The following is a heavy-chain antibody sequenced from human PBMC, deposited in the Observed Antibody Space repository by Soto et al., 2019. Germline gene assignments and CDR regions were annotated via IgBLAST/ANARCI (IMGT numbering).Heavy chain of an antibody. CDR1: GFPFGSYY. CDR2: INPPSGSS. CDR3: ASTGIYYDRPVIY. Sequence: QVQLVQSGAEVKKTGSSVKISCQTSGFPFGSYYMLWVRQAPGQGLEWVGTINPPSGSSTYAHDLLGRVTMTWDTSTGAGYMSLSRLRPEDSAIYYCASTGIYYDRPVIYWGQGTLVTVSS. J-gene: IGHJ4*02. D-gene: IGHD3-16*01. V-gene: IGHV1-46*04.